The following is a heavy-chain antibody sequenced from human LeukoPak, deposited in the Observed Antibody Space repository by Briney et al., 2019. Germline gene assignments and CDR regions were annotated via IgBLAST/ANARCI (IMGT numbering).Heavy chain of an antibody. J-gene: IGHJ5*02. CDR2: MNPNSGNT. CDR3: ARVPIKASLSLMDGYTKTGGNNWFDP. Sequence: ASLKVSCKASGYTFTSYDINWVRQATGQGLEWMGWMNPNSGNTGYAQKFQGRVTMTRNTSISTSYMELSSLRSEDTAVYYCARVPIKASLSLMDGYTKTGGNNWFDPWGQGTLVTVSS. D-gene: IGHD5-24*01. CDR1: GYTFTSYD. V-gene: IGHV1-8*01.